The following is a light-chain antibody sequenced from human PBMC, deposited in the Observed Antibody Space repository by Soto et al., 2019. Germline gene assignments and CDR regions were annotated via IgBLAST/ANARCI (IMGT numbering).Light chain of an antibody. Sequence: QSVLTQSPSASASLGASVKLTCTLSSGHRSYAIAWHQQQPEKGPRYLMKLNSDGSHSKGDGIPDRFSGSSSGAERYLTISSLQSEDEADYYCQTWGTGIRVFGTGTKVTVL. J-gene: IGLJ1*01. CDR1: SGHRSYA. CDR2: LNSDGSH. CDR3: QTWGTGIRV. V-gene: IGLV4-69*01.